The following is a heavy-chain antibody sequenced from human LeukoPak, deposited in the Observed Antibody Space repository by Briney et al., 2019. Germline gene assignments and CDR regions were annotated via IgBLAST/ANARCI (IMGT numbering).Heavy chain of an antibody. V-gene: IGHV3-30*04. CDR3: ARDLKWELLLWTFDY. J-gene: IGHJ4*02. Sequence: PGRSLRLSCAASGFTFSSYAMNWVRQAPGKGLEWVAGISYDGTNKYYADSVKGRFTISRDNSKNTLYLQMNSLRPDDTAVYYCARDLKWELLLWTFDYWGQGTLVTVSS. D-gene: IGHD1-26*01. CDR1: GFTFSSYA. CDR2: ISYDGTNK.